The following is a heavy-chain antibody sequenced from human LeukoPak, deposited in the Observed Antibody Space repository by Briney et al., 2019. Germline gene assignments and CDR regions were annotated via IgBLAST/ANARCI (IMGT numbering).Heavy chain of an antibody. Sequence: VGCLRVSCAASGFTFSSYWMTWVRQAPGKGLEWVANILQDGSIKYYVDSVKGRFTISRDNAKNSLFLQMNSLRVEDTALYYCARDDTPHYGDYHLFGYWGQGTLVTVAS. CDR1: GFTFSSYW. CDR3: ARDDTPHYGDYHLFGY. CDR2: ILQDGSIK. J-gene: IGHJ4*02. V-gene: IGHV3-7*05. D-gene: IGHD4-17*01.